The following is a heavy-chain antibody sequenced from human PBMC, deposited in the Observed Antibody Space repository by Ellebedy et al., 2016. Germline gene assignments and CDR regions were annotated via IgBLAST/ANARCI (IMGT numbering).Heavy chain of an antibody. Sequence: GGSLRLSCAASGFSFSSHGMHWVRQAPGKGLVGVSQINLDGSAIMHADSVKGRFTISRDDARNKLYLQMNSLRVEDTAVYYCVVILRAATGFDYWGPGALVAVSS. J-gene: IGHJ4*02. CDR1: GFSFSSHG. D-gene: IGHD3-10*01. V-gene: IGHV3-74*03. CDR3: VVILRAATGFDY. CDR2: INLDGSAI.